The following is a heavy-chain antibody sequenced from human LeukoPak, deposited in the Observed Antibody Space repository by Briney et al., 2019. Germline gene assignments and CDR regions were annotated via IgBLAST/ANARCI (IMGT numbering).Heavy chain of an antibody. CDR2: ISSSSNTI. V-gene: IGHV3-48*01. CDR1: GFTFSSYS. J-gene: IGHJ4*02. D-gene: IGHD1-26*01. CDR3: ARGKWEGFFDY. Sequence: PGGSLRLSCAASGFTFSSYSMNWVRQAPGKGLEWVSYISSSSNTIYYADSVKGRFTISRDNAKNSLYLQMNSLRAEDTAVYYCARGKWEGFFDYWGQGTLVTVSS.